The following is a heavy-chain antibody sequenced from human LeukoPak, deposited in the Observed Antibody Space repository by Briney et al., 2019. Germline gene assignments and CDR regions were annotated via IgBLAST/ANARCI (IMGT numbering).Heavy chain of an antibody. CDR2: SSSDGNNE. Sequence: GGSLRLSCAASGFSFSNNPMHWVRQAPGRGLEWVAVSSSDGNNEYYANSVKGRFTISRDNSKNTLYLQMDSLRPEDTAVYCCARGSATTLYYYYYMDVWGKGTTVTVSS. D-gene: IGHD1-26*01. V-gene: IGHV3-30*01. CDR3: ARGSATTLYYYYYMDV. CDR1: GFSFSNNP. J-gene: IGHJ6*03.